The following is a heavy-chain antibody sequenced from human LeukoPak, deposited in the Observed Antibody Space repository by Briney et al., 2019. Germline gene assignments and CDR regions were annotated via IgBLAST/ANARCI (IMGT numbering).Heavy chain of an antibody. V-gene: IGHV3-30*18. Sequence: GRSLRLSCAASGFTFSSYGMPWVRQAPGKGLEGGAVISYDGSNKYYADSVKGRFTISRDNSKNTLYLQMNSLRAEDTAVYYCAKGLADYYGSGSYPDGFDIWGQGTMVTVSS. CDR2: ISYDGSNK. CDR1: GFTFSSYG. D-gene: IGHD3-10*01. CDR3: AKGLADYYGSGSYPDGFDI. J-gene: IGHJ3*02.